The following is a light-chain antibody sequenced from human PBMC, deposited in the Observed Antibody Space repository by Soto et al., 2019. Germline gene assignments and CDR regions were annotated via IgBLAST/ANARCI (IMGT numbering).Light chain of an antibody. V-gene: IGLV4-69*01. CDR2: LNSDGSH. CDR1: SGHSSYA. Sequence: QPVLTQSPSASASLGASVKLTCTLSSGHSSYAIAWHQQQPEKGPRYLMKLNSDGSHRKGDGIPDRFSGSSSGAEHYLTISRRQSEDEADYYGQTWGTGIGVFGGGTKLTVL. CDR3: QTWGTGIGV. J-gene: IGLJ2*01.